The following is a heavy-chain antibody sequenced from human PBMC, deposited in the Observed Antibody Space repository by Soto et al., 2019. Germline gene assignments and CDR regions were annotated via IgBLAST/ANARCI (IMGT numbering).Heavy chain of an antibody. V-gene: IGHV4-59*01. Sequence: PSETLSLTCTVSGGSISSYYWSWIRQPPGKGLEWIGYIYYSGSTNYNPSLKSRVTISVDTSKNQFSLKLSSVTAADTAVYYCARDTASYVPHLEWWFDPWGQGTLVTVSS. J-gene: IGHJ5*02. D-gene: IGHD3-16*01. CDR1: GGSISSYY. CDR3: ARDTASYVPHLEWWFDP. CDR2: IYYSGST.